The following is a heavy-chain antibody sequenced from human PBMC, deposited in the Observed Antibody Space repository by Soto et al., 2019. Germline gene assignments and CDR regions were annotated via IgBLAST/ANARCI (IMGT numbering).Heavy chain of an antibody. CDR1: GFTFISYA. CDR3: AKDPNDFWSGYSGGWFDP. Sequence: EVQLLESGGGLVQPGGSLRLSCAASGFTFISYAMSWVRQSPGKGLEWVSAIRASGGSTYYADSVKGRFTISRDNSKNTLYLQMNSRRAEATAVYYCAKDPNDFWSGYSGGWFDPWGQGTLVTVSS. CDR2: IRASGGST. V-gene: IGHV3-23*01. J-gene: IGHJ5*02. D-gene: IGHD3-3*01.